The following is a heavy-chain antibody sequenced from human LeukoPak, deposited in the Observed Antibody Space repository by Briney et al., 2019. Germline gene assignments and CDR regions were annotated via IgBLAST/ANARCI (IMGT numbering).Heavy chain of an antibody. CDR2: INPSGGST. CDR1: GYTFTSYY. J-gene: IGHJ6*02. V-gene: IGHV1-46*01. D-gene: IGHD2-2*01. Sequence: ASVKVSCKASGYTFTSYYMHWVRQAPGQGLEWMGIINPSGGSTSYAQKFQGRVTMTRDTSTSTVYMELSSLRSEDTAVYYCARDPRYCSSTSCLGFVYYYYGMDVWGQGTTVTVSS. CDR3: ARDPRYCSSTSCLGFVYYYYGMDV.